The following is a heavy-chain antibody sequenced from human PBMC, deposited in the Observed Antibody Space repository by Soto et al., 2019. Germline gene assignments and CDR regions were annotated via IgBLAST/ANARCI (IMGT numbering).Heavy chain of an antibody. Sequence: SVKVSFKASRATLGSDAITLVRQAPGQGLEWVGRIIPIFGTTDYAQNLQGRVTISADKSTLTSYMELHSLTSDDTALYYCARDRTDSGYYTNWLDPWGQGTQVTVSS. J-gene: IGHJ5*02. CDR3: ARDRTDSGYYTNWLDP. CDR2: IIPIFGTT. CDR1: RATLGSDA. D-gene: IGHD3-22*01. V-gene: IGHV1-69*06.